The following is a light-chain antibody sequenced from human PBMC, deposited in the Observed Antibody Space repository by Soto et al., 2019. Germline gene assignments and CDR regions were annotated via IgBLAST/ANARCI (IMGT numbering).Light chain of an antibody. J-gene: IGLJ1*01. CDR2: DVN. CDR1: SIGIGGYNY. V-gene: IGLV2-11*01. CDR3: SSYAGTYTYV. Sequence: QSALTQPRSVSGSPGQSVTISCTGTSIGIGGYNYVSWFQQHPGKAPKLLIYDVNKRPSGVPDRFSGSKSGNTASLTISGLQAEDEADYYCSSYAGTYTYVFGTGTKVTVL.